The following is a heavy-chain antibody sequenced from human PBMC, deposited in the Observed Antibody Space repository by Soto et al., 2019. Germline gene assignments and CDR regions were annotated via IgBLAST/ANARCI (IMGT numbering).Heavy chain of an antibody. J-gene: IGHJ6*02. CDR2: IYYSGST. D-gene: IGHD3-3*01. Sequence: KPSETLSLTCTVSGGSISSGGYYWSWIRQHPGKGLEWIGYIYYSGSTYYNPSLKSRVTISVDTSKNQFSLKLSSVTAADTAVYYCARDQLVSDFWSGYLTPPIYYYYGMDVWGQGTTVTVSS. CDR3: ARDQLVSDFWSGYLTPPIYYYYGMDV. CDR1: GGSISSGGYY. V-gene: IGHV4-31*03.